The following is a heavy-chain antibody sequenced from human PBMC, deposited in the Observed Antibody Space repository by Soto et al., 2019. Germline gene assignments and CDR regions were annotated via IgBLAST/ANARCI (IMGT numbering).Heavy chain of an antibody. D-gene: IGHD3-16*01. J-gene: IGHJ4*02. Sequence: SVKVSCKTSGGTFSTFGISWVRQAPGQGLEWMGGTIPFFGTAEYSQKFEDRITITADESTNTVYMDLRSLTSEDTAIYYCARTAPMDAGDKYYYDFWGQGALVTVSS. CDR3: ARTAPMDAGDKYYYDF. CDR2: TIPFFGTA. V-gene: IGHV1-69*13. CDR1: GGTFSTFG.